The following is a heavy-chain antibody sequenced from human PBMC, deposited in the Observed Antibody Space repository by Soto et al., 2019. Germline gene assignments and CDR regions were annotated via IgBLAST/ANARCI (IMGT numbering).Heavy chain of an antibody. CDR1: GFTFSSYW. CDR3: ARAKDLWVVTAIDY. J-gene: IGHJ4*02. Sequence: EVQLVESGGGLVQPGGSLRLSCAASGFTFSSYWMHWVRQAPGKGLVWVSRINSDGSSTSYADSVKGRFTISRDNAKNTLYLQMKSMRAEDKAVDYCARAKDLWVVTAIDYWGQGTLVTVSS. D-gene: IGHD2-21*02. V-gene: IGHV3-74*01. CDR2: INSDGSST.